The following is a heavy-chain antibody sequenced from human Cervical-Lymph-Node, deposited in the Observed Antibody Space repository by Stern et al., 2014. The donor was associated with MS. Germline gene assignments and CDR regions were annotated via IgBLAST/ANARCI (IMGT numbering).Heavy chain of an antibody. D-gene: IGHD3-16*01. CDR1: GAPVNSGGYY. CDR3: AAIGPLMEGAAFDI. Sequence: VQLVESGPGLVKPSQTLYLSCTVSGAPVNSGGYYWTWIRQVPGKGLEWIGYIHHRGATFYNPPLKSRVTISVDTSENQVSLMLSSVTAADTAVYYCAAIGPLMEGAAFDIWGQGTLVTVSS. CDR2: IHHRGAT. V-gene: IGHV4-31*03. J-gene: IGHJ3*02.